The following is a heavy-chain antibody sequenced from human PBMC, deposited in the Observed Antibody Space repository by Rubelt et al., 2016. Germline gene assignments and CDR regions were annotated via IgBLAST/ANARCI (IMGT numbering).Heavy chain of an antibody. CDR1: GGSFSGYY. CDR2: INHSGST. CDR3: ARVSRDGYNSFDY. D-gene: IGHD5-24*01. Sequence: QVQLQQWGAGLLKPSETLSLTCAVYGGSFSGYYWSWIRQPPGKGLEWIGEINHSGSTNYNPSLKSRVTISVDTSKNQVSLKLSSVTAADTAVYYCARVSRDGYNSFDYWGQGTLVTVSS. J-gene: IGHJ4*02. V-gene: IGHV4-34*01.